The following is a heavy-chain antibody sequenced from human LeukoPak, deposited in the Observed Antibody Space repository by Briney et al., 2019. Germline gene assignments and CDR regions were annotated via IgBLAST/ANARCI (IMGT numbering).Heavy chain of an antibody. J-gene: IGHJ5*02. D-gene: IGHD1-14*01. CDR3: ARDKRSTAGKWFDP. Sequence: ASVKVSCKASGYTFTDYYIHWVRQAPGQGLEWMGRINPNSGGTNYAQRFQGRVTVTRDTSISTAYMELSTLRSDDAAVYYCARDKRSTAGKWFDPWGQGTLVTVSS. CDR2: INPNSGGT. CDR1: GYTFTDYY. V-gene: IGHV1-2*06.